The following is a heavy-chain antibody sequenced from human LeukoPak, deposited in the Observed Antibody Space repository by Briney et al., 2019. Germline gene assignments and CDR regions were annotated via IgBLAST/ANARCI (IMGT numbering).Heavy chain of an antibody. CDR3: ARAEMIYNSGWLYYFDY. D-gene: IGHD6-19*01. V-gene: IGHV3-21*01. J-gene: IGHJ4*02. CDR1: GFTFSSYN. Sequence: EGSLRLSCAASGFTFSSYNMNWVRQAPGKGLEWVSFISSSSTYIYNADSVKGRFTISRDNARNSLDLQMNGLRAEDTAVYYCARAEMIYNSGWLYYFDYWGQGTLVTVSS. CDR2: ISSSSTYI.